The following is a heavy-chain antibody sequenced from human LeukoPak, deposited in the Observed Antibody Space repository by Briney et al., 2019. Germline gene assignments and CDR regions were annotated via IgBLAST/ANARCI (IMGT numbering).Heavy chain of an antibody. D-gene: IGHD5-18*01. CDR2: ISHDGSKK. Sequence: QSGRSLRLSCAASVFTFSSYAMHGVRQAPGEGLEGGAVISHDGSKKYYADFVRGRFTTARDNSQKQLHLHMNSLRAEDTDVYYCARDLGYSYGPPYFSYGMDLWGKGPSVTVPS. V-gene: IGHV3-30*04. J-gene: IGHJ6*04. CDR3: ARDLGYSYGPPYFSYGMDL. CDR1: VFTFSSYA.